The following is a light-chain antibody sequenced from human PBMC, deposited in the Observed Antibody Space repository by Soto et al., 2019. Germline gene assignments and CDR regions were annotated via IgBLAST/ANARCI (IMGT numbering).Light chain of an antibody. CDR3: QTWGTTVV. CDR2: LNNDGSH. Sequence: QLVLTQSPSASASLGASVKLTCTLSSGHSSYAIAWHQQQPEKGPRYLMKLNNDGSHTKGDGIPDRFSGSSSGAERYLTISSLQSEDEADYYCQTWGTTVVFGGGTKLTVL. V-gene: IGLV4-69*01. J-gene: IGLJ2*01. CDR1: SGHSSYA.